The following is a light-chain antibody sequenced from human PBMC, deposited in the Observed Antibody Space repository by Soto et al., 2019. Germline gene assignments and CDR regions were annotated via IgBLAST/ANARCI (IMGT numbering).Light chain of an antibody. CDR1: SSDIGINA. V-gene: IGLV1-36*01. CDR2: YDD. Sequence: QSVLTQPPSVSEAPRQRVTISCSGSSSDIGINAVSWYQQLPGKAPKLLIYYDDLLPSGVSDRFSGSKSGTSASLAISGLQSEDEAAYYCAAWNDSLNGVVFGGGTKLTVL. CDR3: AAWNDSLNGVV. J-gene: IGLJ2*01.